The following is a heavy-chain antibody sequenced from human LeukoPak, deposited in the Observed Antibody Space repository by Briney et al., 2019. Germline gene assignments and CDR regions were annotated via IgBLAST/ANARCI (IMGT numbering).Heavy chain of an antibody. CDR3: ARETSQKGAHYMDV. V-gene: IGHV4-59*01. CDR1: GGSISSYY. Sequence: SEALSLTCTVSGGSISSYYWSWIRQPPGKGLEYIGYIYYSGYTNYNPSLKSRVTISVDTSKNQFSLKLSSVTAADTAVYYCARETSQKGAHYMDVWGKGTTVTISS. D-gene: IGHD3-16*01. CDR2: IYYSGYT. J-gene: IGHJ6*03.